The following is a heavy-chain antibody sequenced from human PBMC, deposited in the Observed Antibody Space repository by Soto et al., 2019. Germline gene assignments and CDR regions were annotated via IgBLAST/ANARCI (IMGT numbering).Heavy chain of an antibody. J-gene: IGHJ4*02. Sequence: GGSLRLSCAASGFTFSSYGMHWVRQAPGKGLEWVAVIWYDGSNKYYADSVKGRFTISRDNSKNTLYLQMNSLRAEDTAVYYCARDFRYSGSSGFDYWGQGALLTVSS. D-gene: IGHD6-6*01. CDR1: GFTFSSYG. V-gene: IGHV3-33*01. CDR3: ARDFRYSGSSGFDY. CDR2: IWYDGSNK.